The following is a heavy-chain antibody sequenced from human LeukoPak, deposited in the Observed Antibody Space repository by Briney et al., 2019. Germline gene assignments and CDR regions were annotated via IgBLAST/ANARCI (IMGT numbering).Heavy chain of an antibody. CDR3: ARVRGYSGYDF. D-gene: IGHD5-12*01. V-gene: IGHV3-9*01. CDR1: GFTFDDYA. CDR2: ISWNSGSI. Sequence: PGGSLRLSCAASGFTFDDYAMHWVRQAPGKGLEWVSGISWNSGSIGYADSVKGRFTISRDNAKNSLYLQMNSLRAEDTAVYYCARVRGYSGYDFWGQGTLVTVSS. J-gene: IGHJ4*02.